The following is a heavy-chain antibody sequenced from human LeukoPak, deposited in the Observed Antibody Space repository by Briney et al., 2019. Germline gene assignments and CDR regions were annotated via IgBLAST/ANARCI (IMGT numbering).Heavy chain of an antibody. CDR1: GGSISSSSYY. V-gene: IGHV4-39*07. Sequence: SETLSLTCTVSGGSISSSSYYWGWIRQPPGKGLEWIGSIYYSGSTYYNPSLKSRVTISVDTSKNQFSLKLSSVTAADTAVYYCARGASSGWTTYYYYYYMDVWGKGTTVTISS. J-gene: IGHJ6*03. D-gene: IGHD6-19*01. CDR3: ARGASSGWTTYYYYYYMDV. CDR2: IYYSGST.